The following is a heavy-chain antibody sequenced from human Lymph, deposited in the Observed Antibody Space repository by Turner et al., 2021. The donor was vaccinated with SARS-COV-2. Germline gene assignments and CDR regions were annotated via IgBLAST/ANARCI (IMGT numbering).Heavy chain of an antibody. V-gene: IGHV3-33*01. D-gene: IGHD3-10*01. CDR3: ARDLRFGELPAADH. Sequence: QVQLVESGGGVVQPGRSLRPSCAASGFTFSSYGMHWVRQAPGKGLEWVAVIWYDGSNKYYADSVKGRFTISRDNSKNTLYLQMNSLRAEDTAVYYCARDLRFGELPAADHWGQGTLVTVSS. J-gene: IGHJ4*02. CDR2: IWYDGSNK. CDR1: GFTFSSYG.